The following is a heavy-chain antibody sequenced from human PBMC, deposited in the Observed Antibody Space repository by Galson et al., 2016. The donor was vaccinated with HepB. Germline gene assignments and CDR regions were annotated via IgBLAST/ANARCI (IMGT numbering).Heavy chain of an antibody. CDR1: GFSLNTLGVG. D-gene: IGHD3-9*01. J-gene: IGHJ4*02. Sequence: PALVKPTQTLTLTCTFSGFSLNTLGVGVGLIRQTPGKALEWLAVIYWDDDKRYGPSLKNRLTITKDTSKNQVVLTMTNMDPVDKATYYCAHSPNLNYDDLMVFYKRGTFDHWGQGTLVTVSS. CDR3: AHSPNLNYDDLMVFYKRGTFDH. CDR2: IYWDDDK. V-gene: IGHV2-5*05.